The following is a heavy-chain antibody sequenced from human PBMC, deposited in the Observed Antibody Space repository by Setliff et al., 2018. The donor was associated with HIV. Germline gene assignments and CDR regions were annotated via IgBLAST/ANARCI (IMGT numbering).Heavy chain of an antibody. CDR3: ARDLAWPGYFDY. D-gene: IGHD3-10*01. CDR1: GGSARNSRYY. J-gene: IGHJ4*02. Sequence: LSLTCTVSGGSARNSRYYWAWIRQPPGKGLEYIGSIHYNEKTYYNPSPKSRVTISVDKSKYQFSLTLSSVTAADTAVYYCARDLAWPGYFDYWGQGTLVTVSS. V-gene: IGHV4-39*07. CDR2: IHYNEKT.